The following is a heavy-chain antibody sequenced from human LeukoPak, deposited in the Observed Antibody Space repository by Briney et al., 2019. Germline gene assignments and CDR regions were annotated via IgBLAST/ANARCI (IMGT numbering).Heavy chain of an antibody. CDR1: VFPLYNYP. V-gene: IGHV3-23*01. CDR2: FEWRGVST. Sequence: PGVSLRLSCASSVFPLYNYPGSRVPQAPGQGLGWVTPFEWRGVSTHYTDSVKGRFTISKDNSKSPVYLKMHSLRPEDTAVYYCAKDVWAVPVYFDYWGKGTLVTVSS. CDR3: AKDVWAVPVYFDY. D-gene: IGHD6-19*01. J-gene: IGHJ4*02.